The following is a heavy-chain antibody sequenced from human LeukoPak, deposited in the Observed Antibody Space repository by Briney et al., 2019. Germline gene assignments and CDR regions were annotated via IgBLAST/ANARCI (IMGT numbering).Heavy chain of an antibody. Sequence: PSETLSLTCTVSGGSISHYFWSWIRQPPGKALEWIGYIYYSGSTNYNPSLKSRVTISVDPSKNQFSLKLNSATAADTAVYYCAKTVAGYWYFDLWGRGTLVTVSS. CDR3: AKTVAGYWYFDL. CDR2: IYYSGST. V-gene: IGHV4-59*08. J-gene: IGHJ2*01. CDR1: GGSISHYF. D-gene: IGHD6-19*01.